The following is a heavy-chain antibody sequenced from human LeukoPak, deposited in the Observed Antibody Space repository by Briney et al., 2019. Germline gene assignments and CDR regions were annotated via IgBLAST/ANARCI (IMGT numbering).Heavy chain of an antibody. CDR3: ARGGSTGWYSFDY. CDR2: INWNGGST. Sequence: PGGSLRLSCVASGFRFGDYGMSWVRQAPGKGLEWVSGINWNGGSTGSDSVKGRFTISRDNAKNSLYLRMNSLRAEDTALYYCARGGSTGWYSFDYWGQGTLVTVSS. J-gene: IGHJ4*02. V-gene: IGHV3-20*04. D-gene: IGHD6-19*01. CDR1: GFRFGDYG.